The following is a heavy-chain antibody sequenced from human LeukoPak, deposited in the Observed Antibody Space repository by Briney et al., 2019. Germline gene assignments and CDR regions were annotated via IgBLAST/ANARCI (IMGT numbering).Heavy chain of an antibody. CDR1: GCTFSNYV. J-gene: IGHJ4*02. CDR3: AKTDCTSSSCYTIDS. CDR2: ISYDGSNK. Sequence: GGSLRLSCAASGCTFSNYVMHWVRQAPGKGLEWVTIISYDGSNKYYADSGKGRFTISRDNSKNTVHLQMNSLRVEDTAVYYCAKTDCTSSSCYTIDSWGQGTLVTVSS. V-gene: IGHV3-30-3*02. D-gene: IGHD2-2*02.